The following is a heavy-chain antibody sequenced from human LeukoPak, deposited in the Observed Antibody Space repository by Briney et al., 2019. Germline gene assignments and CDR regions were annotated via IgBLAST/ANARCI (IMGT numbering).Heavy chain of an antibody. J-gene: IGHJ4*02. CDR2: ISGSGGST. V-gene: IGHV3-23*01. CDR3: AAGVVVAATPFYFDY. D-gene: IGHD2-15*01. CDR1: GFTFSSYA. Sequence: GGSLRLSCAASGFTFSSYAMSWVRQAPGKGLEWVSAISGSGGSTYYADSVKGWFTISRDNSKNTLYLQMNSLRAEDTAVYYCAAGVVVAATPFYFDYWGQGTLVTVSS.